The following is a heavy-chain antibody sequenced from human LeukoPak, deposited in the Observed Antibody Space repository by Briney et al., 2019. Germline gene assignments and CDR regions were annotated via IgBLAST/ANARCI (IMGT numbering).Heavy chain of an antibody. CDR3: ARDARSSSHFDY. Sequence: SETLSLTCTVSGGSINTYYWSSIRQPPGKGLEWIGYIYYSGSTNYNPSLKSRVTISVDTSKNQFSLKLSSVTAADTAVYYCARDARSSSHFDYWGQGTLVTVSS. CDR2: IYYSGST. V-gene: IGHV4-59*01. D-gene: IGHD6-6*01. J-gene: IGHJ4*02. CDR1: GGSINTYY.